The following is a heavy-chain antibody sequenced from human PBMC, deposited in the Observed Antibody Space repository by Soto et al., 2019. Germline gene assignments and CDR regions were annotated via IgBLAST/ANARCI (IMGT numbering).Heavy chain of an antibody. Sequence: GGSLRLSCAASGFTFSSYAMHWVRQAPGKGLEWVAVISYDGSNKYYADSVKGRFTISRDNSKNTLYLQMNSLRAEDTAVYYCARGGYSGYDYVGVDYWGQGTLVTVSS. CDR2: ISYDGSNK. J-gene: IGHJ4*02. D-gene: IGHD5-12*01. CDR1: GFTFSSYA. V-gene: IGHV3-30*04. CDR3: ARGGYSGYDYVGVDY.